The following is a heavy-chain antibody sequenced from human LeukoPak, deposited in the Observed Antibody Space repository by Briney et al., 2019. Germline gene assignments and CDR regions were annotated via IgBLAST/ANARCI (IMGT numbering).Heavy chain of an antibody. CDR2: IKPDGSEK. CDR3: ATGNSVDY. J-gene: IGHJ4*02. CDR1: GFTFSNFW. V-gene: IGHV3-7*01. D-gene: IGHD1-26*01. Sequence: GGSLRLSCAASGFTFSNFWMNWVRQAPGKGLECVATIKPDGSEKYYVDSVKGRFTISRDNAKISLYLQMNSLRAEDTAVYYCATGNSVDYWGQGTRVNVSS.